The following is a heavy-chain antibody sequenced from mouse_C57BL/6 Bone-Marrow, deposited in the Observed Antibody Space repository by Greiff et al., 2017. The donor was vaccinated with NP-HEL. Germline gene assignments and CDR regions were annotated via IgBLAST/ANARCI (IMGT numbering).Heavy chain of an antibody. Sequence: EVQLVESGGGLVQPGGSLSLSCAASGFTFTDYYMSWVRQPPGKALEWLGFIRNKANGYTTEYSASVKGRFTISRDNSQSILYLQMNALRAEDSATYHCARYDGYYVRYFDVWGTGTTVTVSS. D-gene: IGHD2-3*01. CDR2: IRNKANGYTT. CDR1: GFTFTDYY. J-gene: IGHJ1*03. CDR3: ARYDGYYVRYFDV. V-gene: IGHV7-3*01.